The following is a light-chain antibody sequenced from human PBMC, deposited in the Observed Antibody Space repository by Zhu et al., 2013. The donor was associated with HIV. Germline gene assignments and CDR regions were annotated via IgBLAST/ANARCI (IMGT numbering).Light chain of an antibody. CDR3: QSYDNSLSARV. CDR2: GNS. V-gene: IGLV1-40*01. Sequence: QSVLTQPPSVSGAPGQRVTISCTGSSSNIGAGYDVHWYKQLPGTAPKLLIYGNSNRLSGVPDRFSGSTSGTSASLAITGLQAEDEADYYCQSYDNSLSARVFGGGTKLTVL. CDR1: SSNIGAGYD. J-gene: IGLJ3*02.